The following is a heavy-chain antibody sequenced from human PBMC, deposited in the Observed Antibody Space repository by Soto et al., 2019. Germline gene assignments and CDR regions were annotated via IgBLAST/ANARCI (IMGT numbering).Heavy chain of an antibody. J-gene: IGHJ6*02. CDR3: ARDYCGSASCD. D-gene: IGHD3-10*01. CDR2: IYGSGSA. CDR1: GGSISSYY. V-gene: IGHV4-4*07. Sequence: PSETLSLTCTVSGGSISSYYWSWIRQPAGKGLELIGRIYGSGSASYNPSLKSRVTMSLATSKNQFSLKLSSVTAADTALYYCARDYCGSASCDWGQGTTVTVSS.